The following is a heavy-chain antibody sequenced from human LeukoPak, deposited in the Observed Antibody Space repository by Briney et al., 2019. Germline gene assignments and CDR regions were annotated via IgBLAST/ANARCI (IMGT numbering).Heavy chain of an antibody. D-gene: IGHD1-26*01. CDR3: ARDLLQTDGSYNTGQFDY. J-gene: IGHJ4*02. Sequence: SETLSLTCTVSGGSISSSSYYWGWIRQPPGKGLEWIGSIYYSGSTYYNPSLKSRVTISVDTSKNQFSLKLSSVTAADTAVYYCARDLLQTDGSYNTGQFDYWGQGTLVTVSS. CDR2: IYYSGST. CDR1: GGSISSSSYY. V-gene: IGHV4-39*07.